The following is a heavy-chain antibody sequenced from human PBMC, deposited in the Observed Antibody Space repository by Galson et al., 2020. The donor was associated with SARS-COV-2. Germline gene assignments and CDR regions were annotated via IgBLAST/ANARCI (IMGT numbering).Heavy chain of an antibody. CDR1: GGSISSGGYY. CDR3: ARGFGELFPYNWFDP. J-gene: IGHJ5*02. V-gene: IGHV4-31*03. D-gene: IGHD3-10*01. CDR2: IYYSGST. Sequence: SETLSLTCTVSGGSISSGGYYWSWIRQHTGKGLEWIGYIYYSGSTYYNPSLKSRVTISVDTSKNQFSLKLSSVTAADTAVYYCARGFGELFPYNWFDPWSQGTLVTVSS.